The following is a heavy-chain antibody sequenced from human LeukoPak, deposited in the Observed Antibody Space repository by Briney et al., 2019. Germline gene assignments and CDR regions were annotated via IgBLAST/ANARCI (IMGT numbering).Heavy chain of an antibody. V-gene: IGHV3-48*03. CDR2: ISSGGSTAI. Sequence: GGSLRLSCANAGFTFSNYEMNWVRQAPGKGLEWTSYISSGGSTAIYYADSVKARFTISRDNSKNTQYLQMNSLRAEDTAVYYCARGGIAAAGFDYWGQGTLVTVSS. CDR3: ARGGIAAAGFDY. J-gene: IGHJ4*02. D-gene: IGHD6-13*01. CDR1: GFTFSNYE.